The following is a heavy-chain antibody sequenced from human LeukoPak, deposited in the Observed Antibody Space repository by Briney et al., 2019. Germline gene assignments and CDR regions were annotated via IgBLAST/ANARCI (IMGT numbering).Heavy chain of an antibody. CDR3: VRRGDASSGWGDHDF. V-gene: IGHV3-23*01. J-gene: IGHJ4*02. CDR2: IGGSGDKT. D-gene: IGHD6-19*01. Sequence: GGSLRLSCAASGFTFNRNAISWVRQAPGKGLEWVPTIGGSGDKTFYADSVKGRFTISRDNSKNMVHLQMNSLTGEDTALYDCVRRGDASSGWGDHDFWGQGALVTVSS. CDR1: GFTFNRNA.